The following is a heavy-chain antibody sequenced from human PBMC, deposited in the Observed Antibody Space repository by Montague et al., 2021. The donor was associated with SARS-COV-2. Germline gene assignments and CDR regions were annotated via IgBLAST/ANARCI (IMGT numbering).Heavy chain of an antibody. CDR1: GGSFSGYY. V-gene: IGHV4-34*01. CDR2: INHSGST. J-gene: IGHJ5*02. D-gene: IGHD3-16*02. CDR3: ARGYDYVWGSYRYLHWFDP. Sequence: SETLSLTCAVYGGSFSGYYWSWIRQPPWKGLEWIGEINHSGSTNYNPSLKSRVTISVDTSKNQFSLKLSSVTAADTAVYYCARGYDYVWGSYRYLHWFDPWGQGTLVTVSS.